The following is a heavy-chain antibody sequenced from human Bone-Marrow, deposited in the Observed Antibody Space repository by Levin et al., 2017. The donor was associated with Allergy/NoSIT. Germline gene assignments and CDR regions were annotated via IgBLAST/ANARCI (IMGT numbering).Heavy chain of an antibody. D-gene: IGHD3-22*01. V-gene: IGHV3-9*01. Sequence: SLKISCVVSGFTFDDHAMHWVRQGPGRGLEWVSAITWNSVDVAYADPVKGRFTISRDNAKNSLYLEMRDLRPEDTAVYYCARDMIAARPYYGMDVWGRGTAVTVFS. CDR1: GFTFDDHA. CDR2: ITWNSVDV. J-gene: IGHJ6*02. CDR3: ARDMIAARPYYGMDV.